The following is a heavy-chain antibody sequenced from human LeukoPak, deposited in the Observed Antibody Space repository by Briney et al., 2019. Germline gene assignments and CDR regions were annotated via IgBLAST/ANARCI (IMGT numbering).Heavy chain of an antibody. CDR1: GGSIGSGDYY. D-gene: IGHD4-23*01. CDR2: IYYSGST. J-gene: IGHJ6*02. Sequence: NASQTLSLTCTVSGGSIGSGDYYWSWIRQPPGKGLEWIGYIYYSGSTYYNPSLKSRVTISVDTSKNQFSLKLSSVTAADTAVYYCARANLDYGGTYYYYGMDVWGQGTTVTVSS. V-gene: IGHV4-30-4*01. CDR3: ARANLDYGGTYYYYGMDV.